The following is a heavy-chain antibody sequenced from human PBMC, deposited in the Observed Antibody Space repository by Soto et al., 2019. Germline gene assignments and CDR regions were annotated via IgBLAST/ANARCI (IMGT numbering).Heavy chain of an antibody. J-gene: IGHJ4*02. CDR3: ASDTHDFWSDAQLHSPPDY. CDR1: GFTFSSYS. Sequence: EVQLVESGGGLVKPGGSPRLSCAASGFTFSSYSMNWVRQAPGKGLEWVSSISSSSSYIYYADSVKGRFTISRDNAKNSLYLQMNSLRAEDTAMYYCASDTHDFWSDAQLHSPPDYWGRGNLVTVSS. D-gene: IGHD3-3*01. V-gene: IGHV3-21*01. CDR2: ISSSSSYI.